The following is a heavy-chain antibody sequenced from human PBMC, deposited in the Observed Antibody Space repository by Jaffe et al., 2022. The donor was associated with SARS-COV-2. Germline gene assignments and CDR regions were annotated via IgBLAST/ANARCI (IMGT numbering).Heavy chain of an antibody. CDR3: VRGGYDLLLYGMDV. CDR2: IKSKTDGGTT. D-gene: IGHD5-12*01. J-gene: IGHJ6*02. V-gene: IGHV3-15*01. CDR1: GFTFSNAW. Sequence: EVQLVESGGGLVKPGGSLRLSCAASGFTFSNAWMSWVRQAPGKGLEWVGRIKSKTDGGTTDYAAPVKGRFTISRDDSKNTLYLQMNSLKTEDTAVYYCVRGGYDLLLYGMDVWGQGTTVTVSS.